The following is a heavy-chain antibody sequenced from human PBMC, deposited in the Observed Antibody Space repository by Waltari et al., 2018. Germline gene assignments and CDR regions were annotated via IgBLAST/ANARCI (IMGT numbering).Heavy chain of an antibody. CDR1: GFSFRRYA. V-gene: IGHV3-33*01. CDR2: SWHDEIST. CDR3: ARDTTPHYDSTGAQDALGV. J-gene: IGHJ4*03. Sequence: QAQLVESGGGVVQPGTSLRLSCAASGFSFRRYAMHWVRQAPVKGVGWVRVSWHDEISTDYADSVRGHCTSSRDNGRQTLYRQRNSLRDDDRTCYSCARDTTPHYDSTGAQDALGVGGQGTGVTVSP. D-gene: IGHD2-8*02.